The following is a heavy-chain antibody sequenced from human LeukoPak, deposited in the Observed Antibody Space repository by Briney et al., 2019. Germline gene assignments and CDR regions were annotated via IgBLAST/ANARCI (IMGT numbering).Heavy chain of an antibody. CDR2: SYFTGNP. J-gene: IGHJ4*02. Sequence: SETLSLTCIVSGSISSYYWTWIRQPPGKGLEWIGHSYFTGNPSYNPSLKSRVTISVDPPKNQFSLKLTSVTAADAAVYYCAGLRSTVAWASFDYWGQGILVTVSS. CDR3: AGLRSTVAWASFDY. V-gene: IGHV4-59*08. D-gene: IGHD4-23*01. CDR1: GSISSYY.